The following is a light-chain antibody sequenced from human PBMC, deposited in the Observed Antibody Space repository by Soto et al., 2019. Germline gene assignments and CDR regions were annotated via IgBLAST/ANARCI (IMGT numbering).Light chain of an antibody. CDR2: GNN. CDR3: QSYDSSLSGSV. Sequence: QSVLTQPPSVSGAPGQRVTISCTGSSSNIGAGYDVHWYQQLPGTAPKLLIYGNNNRPSGVLDRFSGSKSGTSASLAITGLQAEDEAYYYCQSYDSSLSGSVFGGGTKLTVL. V-gene: IGLV1-40*01. CDR1: SSNIGAGYD. J-gene: IGLJ2*01.